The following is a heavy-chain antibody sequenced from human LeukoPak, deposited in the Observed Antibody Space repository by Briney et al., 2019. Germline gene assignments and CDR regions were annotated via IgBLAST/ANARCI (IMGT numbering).Heavy chain of an antibody. J-gene: IGHJ4*02. Sequence: GGSLRLSCAASGFTSSSYEMNWVRQAPGKGLEWVSYISSSGSTIYYADSVKGRFTISRDNAKNSLYLQMNSLRAEDTAVYYCARDRGYSYEIYFDYWGQGTLVTVSS. CDR1: GFTSSSYE. D-gene: IGHD5-18*01. CDR2: ISSSGSTI. V-gene: IGHV3-48*03. CDR3: ARDRGYSYEIYFDY.